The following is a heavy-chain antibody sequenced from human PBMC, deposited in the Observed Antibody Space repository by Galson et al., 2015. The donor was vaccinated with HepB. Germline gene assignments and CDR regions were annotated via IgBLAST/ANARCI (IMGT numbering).Heavy chain of an antibody. D-gene: IGHD5-24*01. CDR2: IIPILGIA. CDR3: AREEGAWRDGYNYPAY. CDR1: GGTFSSYT. Sequence: SVKVSCKASGGTFSSYTISWVRQAPGQGLEWMGRIIPILGIANYAQKFQGRVTITADKSTSTAYMELSSLRSEDTAVYYCAREEGAWRDGYNYPAYWGQGTLVTVSS. J-gene: IGHJ4*02. V-gene: IGHV1-69*04.